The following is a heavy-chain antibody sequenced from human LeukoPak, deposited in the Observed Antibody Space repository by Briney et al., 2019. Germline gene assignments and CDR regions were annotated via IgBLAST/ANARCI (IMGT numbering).Heavy chain of an antibody. J-gene: IGHJ4*02. D-gene: IGHD3-22*01. CDR1: GFTFSSYG. V-gene: IGHV3-33*01. CDR3: ARDYDSSGYFGY. CDR2: IWYDGSNK. Sequence: PGGSLRLSCAASGFTFSSYGMHWVRQAPGKGLEWVAVIWYDGSNKYYADSEKGRFTISRDNSKNTLYLQMNSLRAEDTAVYYCARDYDSSGYFGYWGQGTLVTVSS.